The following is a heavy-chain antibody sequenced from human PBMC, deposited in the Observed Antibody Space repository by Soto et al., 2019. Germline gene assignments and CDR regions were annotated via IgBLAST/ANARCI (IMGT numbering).Heavy chain of an antibody. V-gene: IGHV4-31*03. CDR2: IYYSGST. J-gene: IGHJ5*02. Sequence: QVQLQESGPGLVKPSQTLSLTCTVSGASISSGGSHWSWIRQHPGKGLECIGNIYYSGSTYYNPSLKSRVTRSLDTSKNQFSLRLSYVTGADTAVYYCSRYCSSITCHITLGNWFDPWGQGTLVTVSS. CDR1: GASISSGGSH. D-gene: IGHD2-2*01. CDR3: SRYCSSITCHITLGNWFDP.